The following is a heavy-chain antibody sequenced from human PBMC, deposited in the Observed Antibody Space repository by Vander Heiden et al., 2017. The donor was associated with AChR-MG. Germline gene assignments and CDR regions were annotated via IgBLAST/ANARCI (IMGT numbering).Heavy chain of an antibody. CDR1: VDPFHSYA. D-gene: IGHD2-2*01. CDR2: IIPILGTV. J-gene: IGHJ4*02. Sequence: QVHLVPSGAEVTKPGSSVTVSCTASVDPFHSYAMTGVRQAPGQGLEWMGGIIPILGTVNYAQKFQGRVTITADESTSTAYMELSSLTSDDTAVYYCARLAPTATEDFDHWGQGTLVTVSS. CDR3: ARLAPTATEDFDH. V-gene: IGHV1-69*01.